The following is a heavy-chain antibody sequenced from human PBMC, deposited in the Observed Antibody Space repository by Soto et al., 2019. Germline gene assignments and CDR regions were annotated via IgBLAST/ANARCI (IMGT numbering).Heavy chain of an antibody. CDR1: GGSFSGYY. D-gene: IGHD2-8*01. V-gene: IGHV4-34*01. CDR2: INHSGST. CDR3: ARGKGCTNGVCYTAFDY. Sequence: SETLSLTCAVYGGSFSGYYWSWIRQPPGKGLEWIGEINHSGSTNYNPSLKSRVTISVDTPKNQFSLKLSSVTAADTAVYYCARGKGCTNGVCYTAFDYWGQGTLVTVSS. J-gene: IGHJ4*02.